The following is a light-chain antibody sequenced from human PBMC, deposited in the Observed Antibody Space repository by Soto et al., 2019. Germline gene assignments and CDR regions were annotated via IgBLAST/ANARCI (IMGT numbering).Light chain of an antibody. V-gene: IGLV1-47*02. CDR3: AAWDDSLSGRYV. J-gene: IGLJ1*01. Sequence: QSVLTQPPSASGTPGQRVTISCSGSSSNIGSNYVYWYQQLPGTAPKLLIYSNNQRPSGVPDRFSGSKSGTSASLAISGLRSEDEADYYCAAWDDSLSGRYVFGTRTKVTVL. CDR2: SNN. CDR1: SSNIGSNY.